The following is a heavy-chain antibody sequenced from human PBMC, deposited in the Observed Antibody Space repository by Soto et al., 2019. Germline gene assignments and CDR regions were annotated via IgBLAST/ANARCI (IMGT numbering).Heavy chain of an antibody. Sequence: PGGSLRLSCVASGFSLANYPMNWGRQTPGKGLEWISYSSPRGDTIYYADTVEGRFTISRDNARNSLSLHMSSRRDEDSALYYCAKGPHTNVGWPYYFESWGQGVPVTVSS. J-gene: IGHJ4*02. CDR2: SSPRGDTI. V-gene: IGHV3-48*02. D-gene: IGHD6-19*01. CDR1: GFSLANYP. CDR3: AKGPHTNVGWPYYFES.